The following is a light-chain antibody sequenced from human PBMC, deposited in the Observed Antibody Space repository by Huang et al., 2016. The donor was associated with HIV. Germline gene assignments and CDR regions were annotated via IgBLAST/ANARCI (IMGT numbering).Light chain of an antibody. Sequence: IQLTQSPSSLSASVGDRITITCRASQSINHYLTWYQQKPGKAPKFLIYGASTLQSGVPSRFSGSGSGTDFTLTISSLQPEDVATYYCQKYNSAPRTFGQGTKVEIK. J-gene: IGKJ1*01. CDR3: QKYNSAPRT. V-gene: IGKV1-27*01. CDR1: QSINHY. CDR2: GAS.